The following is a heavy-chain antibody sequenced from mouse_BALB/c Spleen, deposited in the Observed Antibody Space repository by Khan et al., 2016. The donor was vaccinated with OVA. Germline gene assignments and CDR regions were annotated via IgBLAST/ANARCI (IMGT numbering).Heavy chain of an antibody. Sequence: EVELVESGGGLVRPGGSLKLSCAASGFAFTSYTMSWVRQTPEKRLEWVATISSGSTYTNYPDSVKGRFTISRDNAKNTLYLQMSSLKSEDPAMYYCTREGDYSHWYFDVWGAGTTVTVSS. D-gene: IGHD2-13*01. CDR3: TREGDYSHWYFDV. J-gene: IGHJ1*01. CDR1: GFAFTSYT. V-gene: IGHV5-6-4*01. CDR2: ISSGSTYT.